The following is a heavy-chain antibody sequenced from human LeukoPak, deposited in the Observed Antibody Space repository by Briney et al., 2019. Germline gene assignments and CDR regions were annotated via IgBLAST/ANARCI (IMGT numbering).Heavy chain of an antibody. CDR2: INWNGGST. D-gene: IGHD5-18*01. V-gene: IGHV3-20*04. CDR1: GFTFDDYG. Sequence: PGGSLRLSCAASGFTFDDYGMSWVRQAPGKGLEWVSAINWNGGSTGYADSVKGRFTISRDNAKNSLYLQMNSLRAEDTAVYYCAKVRSEGYSYGSFDYWGQGTLVTVSS. CDR3: AKVRSEGYSYGSFDY. J-gene: IGHJ4*02.